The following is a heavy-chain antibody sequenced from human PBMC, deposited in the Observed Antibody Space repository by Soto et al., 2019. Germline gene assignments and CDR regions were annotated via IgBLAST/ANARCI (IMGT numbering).Heavy chain of an antibody. Sequence: QVQLVQSGAEVKKPGASVKVSCKASGYSFTTYDINWVRQATGQGLEWMGWMNPKSGNTGYAQKFQGRVTMTMDTSISTAYMELNSLGSEDTAVYYCARAAASLDPWGQGTLVTVSS. CDR3: ARAAASLDP. CDR1: GYSFTTYD. J-gene: IGHJ5*02. V-gene: IGHV1-8*01. D-gene: IGHD6-25*01. CDR2: MNPKSGNT.